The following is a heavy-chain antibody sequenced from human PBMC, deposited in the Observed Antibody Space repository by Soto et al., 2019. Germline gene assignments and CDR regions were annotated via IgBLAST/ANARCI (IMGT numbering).Heavy chain of an antibody. CDR2: ISSSGSTI. CDR3: ARAGIVVVPVDL. Sequence: PGGSLRLSCAASGFTFSSYAMSWVRQAPGKGLEWVSYISSSGSTIYYADSVKGRFTISRDNAKNSLYLQMNSLRAEDTAVYYCARAGIVVVPVDLWGQGTLVTVSS. J-gene: IGHJ5*02. D-gene: IGHD2-2*01. CDR1: GFTFSSYA. V-gene: IGHV3-48*04.